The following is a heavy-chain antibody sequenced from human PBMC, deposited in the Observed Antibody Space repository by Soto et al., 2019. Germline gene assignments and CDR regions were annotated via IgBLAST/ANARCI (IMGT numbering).Heavy chain of an antibody. J-gene: IGHJ3*02. CDR3: ASSKTSPITMIVVVMFGTFDI. V-gene: IGHV3-23*01. D-gene: IGHD3-22*01. CDR2: ISGSGGST. CDR1: GFTFSSYA. Sequence: GSLRLSCAASGFTFSSYAMSWVRQAPGKGLEWVSAISGSGGSTYYADSVKGRFTISRDNSKNTLYLQMNSLRAEDTAVYYCASSKTSPITMIVVVMFGTFDIWGQGTMVTVSS.